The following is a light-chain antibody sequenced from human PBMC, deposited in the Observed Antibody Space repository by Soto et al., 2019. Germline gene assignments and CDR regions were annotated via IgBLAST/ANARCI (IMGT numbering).Light chain of an antibody. V-gene: IGLV1-40*01. CDR1: SSNIGAGYD. Sequence: QSVLTQPPSVSGAPGQRVTISCTGSSSNIGAGYDVHWYQQLPVTAPKLLIYGNSNRPSGVPDRFSGSKSGTSAPLAITGLQAEDEADYYCQSYDSSLSGRVVFGGVTQLTVL. CDR2: GNS. J-gene: IGLJ2*01. CDR3: QSYDSSLSGRVV.